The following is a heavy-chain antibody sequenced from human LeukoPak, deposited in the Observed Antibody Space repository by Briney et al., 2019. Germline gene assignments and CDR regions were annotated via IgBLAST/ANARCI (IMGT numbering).Heavy chain of an antibody. D-gene: IGHD3-10*01. CDR2: IYSGGST. Sequence: PGGSLRLSCAASGFTFSNAYMNWVRQAPGKGLEWVSVIYSGGSTYYADSVKGRFTISRDNSENTLYLQMNSLRAEDTAVYYCARDYYGSGSYDYYYGMDVWGQGTTVTVSS. CDR1: GFTFSNAY. V-gene: IGHV3-53*01. CDR3: ARDYYGSGSYDYYYGMDV. J-gene: IGHJ6*02.